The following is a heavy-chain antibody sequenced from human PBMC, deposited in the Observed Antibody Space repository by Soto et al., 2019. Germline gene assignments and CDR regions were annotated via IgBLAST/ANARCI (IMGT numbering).Heavy chain of an antibody. CDR3: ARGRYGDY. V-gene: IGHV1-18*01. CDR1: GYTFTSYG. Sequence: QVHLVQSGAEVKKPGASVKVSCKASGYTFTSYGITWVRQATGLGLEWMGWISAHNGNTEYAQKLQGRVIVTRDTSTSTAYMELRSLRSDDTVVYYCARGRYGDYWGQGALVTVSS. D-gene: IGHD1-1*01. J-gene: IGHJ4*02. CDR2: ISAHNGNT.